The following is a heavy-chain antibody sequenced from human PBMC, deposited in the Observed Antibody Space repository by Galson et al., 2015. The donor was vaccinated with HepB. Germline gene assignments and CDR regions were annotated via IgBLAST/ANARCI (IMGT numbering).Heavy chain of an antibody. CDR2: INPSGGST. CDR1: GYTFTSYY. CDR3: ARDEWLVGGYFDY. Sequence: SVKVSCKASGYTFTSYYMHWVRQAPGQGLEWMGIINPSGGSTSYAQKFQGRVTMSVDTSKNQFSLKLSSVTAADTAVYYCARDEWLVGGYFDYWGQGTLVTVSS. J-gene: IGHJ4*02. D-gene: IGHD6-19*01. V-gene: IGHV1-46*01.